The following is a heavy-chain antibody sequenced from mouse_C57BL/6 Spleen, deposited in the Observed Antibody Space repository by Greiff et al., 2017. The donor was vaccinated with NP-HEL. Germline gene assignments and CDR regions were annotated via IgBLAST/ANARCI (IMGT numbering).Heavy chain of an antibody. CDR2: IDPEDGDT. CDR3: TTGATVVATDLYFDV. D-gene: IGHD1-1*01. CDR1: GFNIKDYY. Sequence: VQLQQSGAALVRPGASVKLSCTASGFNIKDYYMHWVKQRPEQGLEWIGRIDPEDGDTEYAPKFQGKATMTADTSSNTAYLQLSSLTSEDTAVYYCTTGATVVATDLYFDVWGTGTTVTVSS. V-gene: IGHV14-1*01. J-gene: IGHJ1*03.